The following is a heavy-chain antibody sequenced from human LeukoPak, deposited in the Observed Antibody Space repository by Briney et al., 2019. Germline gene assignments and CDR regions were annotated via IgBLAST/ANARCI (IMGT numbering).Heavy chain of an antibody. CDR1: GYTFTGYY. V-gene: IGHV1-2*02. Sequence: ASVKVSCKASGYTFTGYYMHWVRQAPGQGLEWMGWINPNSGGTNYAQKFQGRVTMTRDTSISTAYMELSRRRSDDTAVYYCARDRDYYGSGSYYSPSAYGMDVWGQGTTVTVSS. D-gene: IGHD3-10*01. J-gene: IGHJ6*02. CDR3: ARDRDYYGSGSYYSPSAYGMDV. CDR2: INPNSGGT.